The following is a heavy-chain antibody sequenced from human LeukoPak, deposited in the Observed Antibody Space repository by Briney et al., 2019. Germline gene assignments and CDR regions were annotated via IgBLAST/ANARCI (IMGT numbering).Heavy chain of an antibody. V-gene: IGHV3-23*01. CDR2: ISGSGGST. CDR1: GFTFSSYG. Sequence: VGSLRLSCAASGFTFSSYGMSWVRQAPGKGLEWVSAISGSGGSTYYADSVKGRFTISRDSSKNTLFLQMNSLRAEDTAVYYCAKGRYYNILTGYYVRRGLDYWGQGTLVTVSS. J-gene: IGHJ4*02. D-gene: IGHD3-9*01. CDR3: AKGRYYNILTGYYVRRGLDY.